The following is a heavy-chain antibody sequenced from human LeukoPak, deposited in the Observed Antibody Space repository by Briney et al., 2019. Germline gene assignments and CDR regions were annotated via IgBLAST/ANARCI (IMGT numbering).Heavy chain of an antibody. J-gene: IGHJ4*02. V-gene: IGHV5-51*01. D-gene: IGHD6-6*01. CDR3: ARRDSIALPGIIDQ. CDR1: GYSFTSYW. Sequence: GESLKISCKASGYSFTSYWIAWVRQMPGKGLEWMGIIYPGDSQTRYSPSFQGQVTISADNSITTAYLQWSSLEASDSAMYYCARRDSIALPGIIDQWGQGTLVTVSS. CDR2: IYPGDSQT.